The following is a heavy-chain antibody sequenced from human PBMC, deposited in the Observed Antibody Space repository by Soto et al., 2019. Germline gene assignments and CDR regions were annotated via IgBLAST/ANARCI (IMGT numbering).Heavy chain of an antibody. Sequence: SETLSLTCTVSGGSISSSSYYWGWIRQPPGKGLEWIGSIYYSGSTYYNPSLKSRVTISVDTSKNQFSLKLGSVTAADTAVYYCARHTYGGDYDFWSGYYTNNWFDPWGQGTLVTVSS. D-gene: IGHD3-3*01. CDR2: IYYSGST. CDR1: GGSISSSSYY. CDR3: ARHTYGGDYDFWSGYYTNNWFDP. V-gene: IGHV4-39*01. J-gene: IGHJ5*02.